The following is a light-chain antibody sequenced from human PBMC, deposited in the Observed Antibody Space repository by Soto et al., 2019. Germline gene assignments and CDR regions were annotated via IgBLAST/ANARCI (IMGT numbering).Light chain of an antibody. CDR1: QSVSSSY. V-gene: IGKV3-20*01. CDR2: GAS. CDR3: QLYGSSPSIT. J-gene: IGKJ5*01. Sequence: EIVWTQSPGTLSLSPGERATLSCRASQSVSSSYLAWYQQKPGQAPRLLIYGASSRATGIPDRFSGSGSGTDFTLTISRLEPGDVAVYCCQLYGSSPSITFGQGTRLEIK.